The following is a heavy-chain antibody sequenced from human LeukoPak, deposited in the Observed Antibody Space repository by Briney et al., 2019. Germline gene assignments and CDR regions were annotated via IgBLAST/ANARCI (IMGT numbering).Heavy chain of an antibody. CDR2: IYHSGST. CDR1: GGSISSGSYY. D-gene: IGHD3-22*01. Sequence: SQTLSLTCTVSGGSISSGSYYWGWIRQPPGKGLEWIGSIYHSGSTYYNPSLKSRVTISVDTSKNQFSLKLSSVTAADTAVYYCARVRYYDSSGYYPYYFDYWGQGTLVTVSS. J-gene: IGHJ4*02. V-gene: IGHV4-39*07. CDR3: ARVRYYDSSGYYPYYFDY.